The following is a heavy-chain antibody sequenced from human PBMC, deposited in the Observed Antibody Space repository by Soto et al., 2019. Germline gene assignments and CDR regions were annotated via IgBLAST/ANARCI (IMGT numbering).Heavy chain of an antibody. D-gene: IGHD6-19*01. V-gene: IGHV2-70*01. Sequence: SGPTLVNPTQTLTLTCTFSGFSLSTSGMCVSWIRQPPGKALEWLALIDWDDDKYYSTSLKTRLTISKDTSKNQVVLTMTNMDPVDTATYYCARMGGCSGWFFFDYWGQGTLVTVSS. J-gene: IGHJ4*02. CDR2: IDWDDDK. CDR3: ARMGGCSGWFFFDY. CDR1: GFSLSTSGMC.